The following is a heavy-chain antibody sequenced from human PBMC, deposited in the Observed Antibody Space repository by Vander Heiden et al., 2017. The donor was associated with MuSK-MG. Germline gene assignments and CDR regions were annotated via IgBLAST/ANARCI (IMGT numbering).Heavy chain of an antibody. CDR2: IIPFFGTT. Sequence: QAQLVQSGAEVRKPGSSVKVSCKSSGGTFFTYPISWVRQAPGQGLEWLGAIIPFFGTTNYAQNCQGRFTITAEQSTSTIFMELRRLKYEDTDFYYCPRGLEGTSNRCYSAWVQGTLVPVS. D-gene: IGHD2-21*02. CDR3: PRGLEGTSNRCYSA. J-gene: IGHJ4*02. V-gene: IGHV1-69*12. CDR1: GGTFFTYP.